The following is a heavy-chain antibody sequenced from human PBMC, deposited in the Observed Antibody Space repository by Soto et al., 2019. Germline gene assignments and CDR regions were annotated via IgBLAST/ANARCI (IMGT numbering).Heavy chain of an antibody. D-gene: IGHD3-22*01. V-gene: IGHV3-30*18. Sequence: GSLRLSCAASGFTFSSYGMHWVRQAPGKGLEWVAVISYDGSNKYYADSVKGRFTISRDNSKNTLYLQMNSLRAEDTAVYYCAKDPYYYDSSGYYLDYYYYGMDVWGQGTTVTVSS. CDR3: AKDPYYYDSSGYYLDYYYYGMDV. J-gene: IGHJ6*02. CDR2: ISYDGSNK. CDR1: GFTFSSYG.